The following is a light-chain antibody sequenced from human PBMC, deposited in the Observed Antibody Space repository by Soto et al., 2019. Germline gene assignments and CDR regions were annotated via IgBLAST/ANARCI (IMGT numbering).Light chain of an antibody. CDR2: DAS. CDR1: QSVSSY. Sequence: EIVLTQSPATLSLSPGERATLSCRASQSVSSYLAWYQQKPGQAPRLLIYDASIRATGIPARFSGSGSGTDFTLTINSLEPEDFAVYYWQQRSNWPPWTFGQGTKVEIK. V-gene: IGKV3-11*01. J-gene: IGKJ1*01. CDR3: QQRSNWPPWT.